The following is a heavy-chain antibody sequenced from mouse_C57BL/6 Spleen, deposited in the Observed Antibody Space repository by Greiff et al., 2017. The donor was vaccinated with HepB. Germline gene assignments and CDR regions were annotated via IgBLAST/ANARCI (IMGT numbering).Heavy chain of an antibody. Sequence: VQLKQSGPELVKPGASVKLSCKASGYTFTSYDINWVKQRPGQGLEWIGWIYPRDGSTKYNEKFKGKATLTVDTSSSTAYMELHSLTSEDSAVYFCARSPTTVVAYWYFDVWGTGTTVTVSS. CDR1: GYTFTSYD. D-gene: IGHD1-1*01. J-gene: IGHJ1*03. V-gene: IGHV1-85*01. CDR3: ARSPTTVVAYWYFDV. CDR2: IYPRDGST.